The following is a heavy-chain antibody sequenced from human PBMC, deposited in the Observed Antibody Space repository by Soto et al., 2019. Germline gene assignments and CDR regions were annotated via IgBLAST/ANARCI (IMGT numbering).Heavy chain of an antibody. Sequence: SETLSLTCAVYGGSFSGYYWSWIRQPPGKGLEWIGEINHSGSTNYNPSLKSRVTISVDTSKNQFSLKLSSVTAADTAVYYCARGSSVGDVWGKGTKVTVSS. J-gene: IGHJ6*04. CDR3: ARGSSVGDV. CDR2: INHSGST. V-gene: IGHV4-34*01. CDR1: GGSFSGYY.